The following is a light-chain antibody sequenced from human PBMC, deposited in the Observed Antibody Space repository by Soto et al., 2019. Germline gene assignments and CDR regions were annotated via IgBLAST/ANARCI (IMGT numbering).Light chain of an antibody. Sequence: QSVLTQPPSVSGAPGQSITISCTGTSSNIGAGYDVHWYQQLPGTAPKLLIYGNTNRPSDFPDRFSGSKSGTSASLAITGLQAEDEADYYCQSYDSSLRGVVFVGGTKLTVL. CDR1: SSNIGAGYD. CDR3: QSYDSSLRGVV. J-gene: IGLJ2*01. CDR2: GNT. V-gene: IGLV1-40*01.